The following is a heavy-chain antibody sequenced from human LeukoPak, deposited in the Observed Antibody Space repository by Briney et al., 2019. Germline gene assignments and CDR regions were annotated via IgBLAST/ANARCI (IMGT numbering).Heavy chain of an antibody. CDR2: IYTSGST. V-gene: IGHV4-4*07. Sequence: SETLSLTCAVYGGSFSSYYWSWIRQPAGKGLEWIGRIYTSGSTNYNPSLKSRVTMSVDTSKNQFSLKLSSVTAADTAVYYCARDTGWLQGLFDYWGQGTLVTVSS. CDR1: GGSFSSYY. CDR3: ARDTGWLQGLFDY. D-gene: IGHD5-24*01. J-gene: IGHJ4*02.